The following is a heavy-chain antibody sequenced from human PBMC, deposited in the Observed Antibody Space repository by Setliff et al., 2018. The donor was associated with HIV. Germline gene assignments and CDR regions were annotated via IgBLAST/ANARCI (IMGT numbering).Heavy chain of an antibody. CDR3: AREAPDDYFDH. CDR1: GYTFSNYY. Sequence: ASVKVSCKASGYTFSNYYVHWVRQAPGQGLEWMGMINPGGDYRSYTQKFQGRINLATASSTSTVYMELSSLRYEDAAVYYCAREAPDDYFDHWGPGTLVTVSS. V-gene: IGHV1-46*01. J-gene: IGHJ4*02. CDR2: INPGGDYR.